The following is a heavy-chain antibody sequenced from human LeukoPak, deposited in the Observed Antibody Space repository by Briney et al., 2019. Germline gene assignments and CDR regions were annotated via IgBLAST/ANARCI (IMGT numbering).Heavy chain of an antibody. CDR2: ISYDGNNK. V-gene: IGHV3-30-3*01. J-gene: IGHJ4*02. CDR3: ARHFLAAAGSKGPLDY. Sequence: PGGSLRLSCAGSGYTFSSHAMHWVRQAPGKGLEGVAIISYDGNNKYYADSVKGRFTISRDNSKNTLYLQMNSLRAEDTAVYYCARHFLAAAGSKGPLDYWGQGTLVTVSS. D-gene: IGHD6-13*01. CDR1: GYTFSSHA.